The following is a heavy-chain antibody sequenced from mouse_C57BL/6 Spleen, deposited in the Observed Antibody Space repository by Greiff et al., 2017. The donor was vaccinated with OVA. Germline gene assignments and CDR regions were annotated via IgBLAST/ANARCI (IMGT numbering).Heavy chain of an antibody. V-gene: IGHV5-17*01. CDR2: ISSGRSTI. CDR1: GFTFSDYG. J-gene: IGHJ4*01. CDR3: ARAAIAMDY. Sequence: EVQRVESGGGLVKPGGSLKLSCAASGFTFSDYGMHWVRQAPEKGLEWAAYISSGRSTIYYAATVKGRFTISRDNTKITLFLQMTSLVYEGAAMYYCARAAIAMDYWGQGTSVTVSS.